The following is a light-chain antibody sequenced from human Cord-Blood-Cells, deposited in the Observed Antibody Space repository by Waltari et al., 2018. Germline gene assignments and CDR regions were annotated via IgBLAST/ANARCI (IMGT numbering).Light chain of an antibody. CDR3: CSYAGSGVV. J-gene: IGLJ2*01. Sequence: QSALPQPASVSGSPGPSITISSTGTSSDVGSYNLFSWYQQHPGKAPKLMIYEGSKGPSGVSNRFSGSKSGNTASLTISGLQAEDEADYYCCSYAGSGVVFGGGTKLTVL. CDR2: EGS. CDR1: SSDVGSYNL. V-gene: IGLV2-23*01.